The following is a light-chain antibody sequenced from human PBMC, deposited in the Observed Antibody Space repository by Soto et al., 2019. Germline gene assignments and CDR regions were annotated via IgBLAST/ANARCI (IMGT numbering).Light chain of an antibody. CDR3: QQCYSTPFT. CDR2: AAS. V-gene: IGKV1-39*01. CDR1: QSISTY. Sequence: DIQMTQSPSSLSASVGDRVTITCRASQSISTYLNWYQQKPGKAPKLLIYAASSLQSGVPSRFSGSGSGTEFTLTISSLQPEDFATYYCQQCYSTPFTFGPGTKLDVK. J-gene: IGKJ3*01.